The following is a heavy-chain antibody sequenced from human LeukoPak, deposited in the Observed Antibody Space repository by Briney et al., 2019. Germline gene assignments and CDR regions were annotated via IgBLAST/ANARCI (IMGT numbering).Heavy chain of an antibody. CDR2: IYYSGST. CDR3: ASAVDGLFDY. CDR1: GGSISSYY. Sequence: SETLSLTCTVSGGSISSYYWGWIRQPPGKGLEWIGSIYYSGSTYYNPSLKSRATISVDTSKNQFSLKLSSVTAADTAVYYCASAVDGLFDYWGQGTLVTVSS. V-gene: IGHV4-39*01. J-gene: IGHJ4*02. D-gene: IGHD2-15*01.